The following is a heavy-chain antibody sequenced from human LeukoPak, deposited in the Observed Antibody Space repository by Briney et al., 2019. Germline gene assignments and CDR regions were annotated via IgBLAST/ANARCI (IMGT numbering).Heavy chain of an antibody. CDR1: GYTFTTYY. Sequence: ASVKVSCKAAGYTFTTYYMHWVRQAPGQGLEWMGTINPSGGSTSYAQKFQGRVTMTRDPSTSTVYMELSSLRSEDTAVYYCARGGRGEGTGTTRVAFDIWGQGTMVTVSS. CDR2: INPSGGST. D-gene: IGHD1-1*01. CDR3: ARGGRGEGTGTTRVAFDI. V-gene: IGHV1-46*01. J-gene: IGHJ3*02.